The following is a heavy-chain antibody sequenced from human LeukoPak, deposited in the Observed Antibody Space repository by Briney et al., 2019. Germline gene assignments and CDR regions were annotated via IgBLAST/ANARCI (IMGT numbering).Heavy chain of an antibody. D-gene: IGHD1-1*01. J-gene: IGHJ4*02. CDR1: GFTFSNYG. Sequence: QPGGSLRLSCAASGFTFSNYGMHWVRQAPGKGLEWVTFIRYDGNDNYYADSVKGRFTIPRDHAKNSLYLQMNSLRAEDTAVYFCADNLSRWGQGTLVTVSS. CDR2: IRYDGNDN. CDR3: ADNLSR. V-gene: IGHV3-30*02.